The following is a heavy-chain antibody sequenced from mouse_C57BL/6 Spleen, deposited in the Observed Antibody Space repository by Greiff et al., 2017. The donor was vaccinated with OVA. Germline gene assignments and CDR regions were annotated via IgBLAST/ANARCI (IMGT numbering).Heavy chain of an antibody. CDR2: IWTGGGT. Sequence: VQRVESGPGLVAPSQSLSITCTVSGFSFTSYAISWVRQPPGKGLEWLGVIWTGGGTNYNSALKSRLSISEDNSKSQVFLKMNSLQTDDTARYYCAREDWDGPPFAYWGQGTLVTVSA. D-gene: IGHD4-1*01. J-gene: IGHJ3*01. CDR1: GFSFTSYA. V-gene: IGHV2-9-1*01. CDR3: AREDWDGPPFAY.